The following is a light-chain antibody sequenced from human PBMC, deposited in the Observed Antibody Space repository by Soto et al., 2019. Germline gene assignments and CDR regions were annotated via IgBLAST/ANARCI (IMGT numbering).Light chain of an antibody. CDR3: QQYSSSLT. CDR2: DAS. Sequence: EIVLTQSPATLSLSPGERATLSCRASQSVSSYLAWYQQKPGQAPRLLIYDASNRATGIPARFSGSGSGTDFTLTISSLEPEDFAVYYCQQYSSSLTFGGGTKVDIK. CDR1: QSVSSY. V-gene: IGKV3-11*01. J-gene: IGKJ4*01.